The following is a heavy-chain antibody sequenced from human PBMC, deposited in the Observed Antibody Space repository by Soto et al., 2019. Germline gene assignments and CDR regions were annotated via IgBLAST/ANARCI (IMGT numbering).Heavy chain of an antibody. CDR2: IYTSGST. V-gene: IGHV4-4*07. Sequence: SETLSLTCTVSGGSISSYYWSWIRQPAGKGLEWIGRIYTSGSTNYNPSLKSRVTMSVDTPKNQFSLKLSSVTAADTAVYYCARGNIRQQLVKYYYYYYGMDVWGQGTTVTVSS. CDR1: GGSISSYY. CDR3: ARGNIRQQLVKYYYYYYGMDV. D-gene: IGHD6-13*01. J-gene: IGHJ6*02.